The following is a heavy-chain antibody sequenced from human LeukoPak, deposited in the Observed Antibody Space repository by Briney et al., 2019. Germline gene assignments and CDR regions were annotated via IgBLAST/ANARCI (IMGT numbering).Heavy chain of an antibody. V-gene: IGHV1-2*04. D-gene: IGHD6-25*01. Sequence: ASVKVSCKASGYTFSTYGITWVRQAPGQGLEWMGWINPNSGGTNYAQKFQGWVTMTRDTSISTAYMELSRLRSDDTAVYYCARSSASYWYFDLWGRGTLVTVSS. CDR1: GYTFSTYG. J-gene: IGHJ2*01. CDR3: ARSSASYWYFDL. CDR2: INPNSGGT.